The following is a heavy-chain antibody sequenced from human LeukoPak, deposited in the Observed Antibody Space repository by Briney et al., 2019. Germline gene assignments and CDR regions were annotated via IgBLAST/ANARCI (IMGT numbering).Heavy chain of an antibody. V-gene: IGHV2-5*02. Sequence: KESGPTLVKPTETLTLTCTFSGFSLATNGVGVGWIRQPPGKALEWLALIYWDDDKRYSPSLKSRLTITKVTSKNQVVLTMTNMDPVDTATYYCAHRPAKLVGVPAFDIWGRGTMVTVSS. CDR2: IYWDDDK. CDR1: GFSLATNGVG. J-gene: IGHJ3*02. D-gene: IGHD3-22*01. CDR3: AHRPAKLVGVPAFDI.